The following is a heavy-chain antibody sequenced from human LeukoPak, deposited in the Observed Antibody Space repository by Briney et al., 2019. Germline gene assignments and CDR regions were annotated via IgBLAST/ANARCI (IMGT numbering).Heavy chain of an antibody. CDR2: IWYDGSKT. J-gene: IGHJ4*02. V-gene: IGHV3-33*06. CDR1: GFTFTGCH. CDR3: AKDSNDYGDYNYFDF. D-gene: IGHD4-17*01. Sequence: GGSLKLSCAASGFTFTGCHIHWVRQAPGKGLEWVAIIWYDGSKTYYADSVKGRFTVSRDDSKNALYLQMSSLRAEDTAVYYCAKDSNDYGDYNYFDFWGQGTLVTVSS.